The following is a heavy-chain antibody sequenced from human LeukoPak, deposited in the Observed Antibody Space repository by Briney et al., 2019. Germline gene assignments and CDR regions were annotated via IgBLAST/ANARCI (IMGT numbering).Heavy chain of an antibody. CDR2: INPNSGGT. D-gene: IGHD2-2*01. CDR3: ARTGYCSSTSCYEDNWFDP. V-gene: IGHV1-2*02. CDR1: GYTFTSYG. J-gene: IGHJ5*02. Sequence: GASVKVSCKASGYTFTSYGISWVRQAPGQGLEWMGWINPNSGGTNYAQKFQGRVTMTRDTSISTAYMELSRLRSDDTAVYYCARTGYCSSTSCYEDNWFDPWGQGTLVTVSS.